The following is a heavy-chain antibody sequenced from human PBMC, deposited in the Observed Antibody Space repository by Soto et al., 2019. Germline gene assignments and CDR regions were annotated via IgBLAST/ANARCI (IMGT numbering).Heavy chain of an antibody. CDR2: INHSGSA. CDR1: GGSFTGYS. V-gene: IGHV4-34*01. D-gene: IGHD1-26*01. Sequence: QVQLQQWGAGLLKPSETLSLTCGVYGGSFTGYSWTWIRQSPRKGLEWIGQINHSGSAIYNPSLKIRITISLLTSNNQFSLDLSSVTAADTAVYYCARGLFSENFYSGGWYFFDSWGQGTLVTVSS. CDR3: ARGLFSENFYSGGWYFFDS. J-gene: IGHJ4*02.